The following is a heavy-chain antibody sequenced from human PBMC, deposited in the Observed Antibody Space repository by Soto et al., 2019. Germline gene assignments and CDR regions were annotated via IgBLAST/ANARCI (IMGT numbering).Heavy chain of an antibody. CDR2: IIPIFGTA. D-gene: IGHD3-9*01. Sequence: GASVKVSCKASGGTFSSYAISWVRQAPGQGLEWMGGIIPIFGTANYAQKFQGRVTITADESTSTAYMELSSLRSEDTAVYYCARDPTKTYYDILRANSMLSGGMAVWGQGTTVTVSS. J-gene: IGHJ6*02. CDR3: ARDPTKTYYDILRANSMLSGGMAV. V-gene: IGHV1-69*13. CDR1: GGTFSSYA.